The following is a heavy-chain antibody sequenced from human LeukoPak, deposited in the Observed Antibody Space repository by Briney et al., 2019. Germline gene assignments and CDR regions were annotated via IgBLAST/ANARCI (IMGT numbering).Heavy chain of an antibody. J-gene: IGHJ4*02. Sequence: GGSLRLSCAASGFTLSSYAMSWARQAPGKGLEWVSAISGSGGSTYYADSVKGRFTISRDNSKNTLYLQMNSLRAEDTAVYYCAKEGYIVATISYFDYWGQGTLVTVSS. D-gene: IGHD5-12*01. CDR1: GFTLSSYA. CDR3: AKEGYIVATISYFDY. CDR2: ISGSGGST. V-gene: IGHV3-23*01.